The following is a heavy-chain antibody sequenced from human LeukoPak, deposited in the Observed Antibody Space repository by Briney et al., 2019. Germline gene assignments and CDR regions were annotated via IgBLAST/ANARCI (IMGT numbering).Heavy chain of an antibody. J-gene: IGHJ4*02. V-gene: IGHV3-23*01. D-gene: IGHD1-14*01. Sequence: GGTLRLSCAASGFTFSSYGMSWVRQAPGKGLEWVSAISGSGGSTYYADSVKGRFTISRDNSKNTLYLQMNSLRAEDTAVYYCAKVPRKLTLDYWGQGTLVTVSS. CDR3: AKVPRKLTLDY. CDR2: ISGSGGST. CDR1: GFTFSSYG.